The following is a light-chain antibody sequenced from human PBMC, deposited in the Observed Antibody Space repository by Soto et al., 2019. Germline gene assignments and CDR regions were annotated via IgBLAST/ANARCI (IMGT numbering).Light chain of an antibody. CDR2: DVS. Sequence: QSALTQPASVSGSPGQSITISCTGTSSDVGGYNYVSWYQRHPGKAPKLMIYDVSNRHSGVSNRFSGSKSGNTASLTISGLQSEDEAYYYCSSYSSTLSVVFGGGTELTVL. CDR3: SSYSSTLSVV. J-gene: IGLJ2*01. CDR1: SSDVGGYNY. V-gene: IGLV2-14*01.